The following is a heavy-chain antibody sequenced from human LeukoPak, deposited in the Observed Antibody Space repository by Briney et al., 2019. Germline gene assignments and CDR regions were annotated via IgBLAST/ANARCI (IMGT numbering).Heavy chain of an antibody. Sequence: EASVKVSCKASGYTFTGYYMHWVRQALGQGLEWMGWINPNSGGTDYAQKFQGRVTMTRDTSISTAYMELTRLRSDDTAVYYCARGGDGYHFYVDYWGQGTLVTVSS. V-gene: IGHV1-2*02. D-gene: IGHD5-24*01. J-gene: IGHJ4*02. CDR1: GYTFTGYY. CDR3: ARGGDGYHFYVDY. CDR2: INPNSGGT.